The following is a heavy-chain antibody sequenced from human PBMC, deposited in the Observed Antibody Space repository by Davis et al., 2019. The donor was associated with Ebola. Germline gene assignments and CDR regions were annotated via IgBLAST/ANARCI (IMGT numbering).Heavy chain of an antibody. CDR3: ARLLWFGVVYMDV. CDR2: MNPNSGNT. J-gene: IGHJ6*03. CDR1: GYTFTSYD. V-gene: IGHV1-8*01. Sequence: ASVKVSCKASGYTFTSYDINWVRQATGQGLEWMGWMNPNSGNTGYAQKLQGRVTMTTDTSTSTAYMELRSLRSDDTAVYYCARLLWFGVVYMDVWGKETTVTVSS. D-gene: IGHD3-10*01.